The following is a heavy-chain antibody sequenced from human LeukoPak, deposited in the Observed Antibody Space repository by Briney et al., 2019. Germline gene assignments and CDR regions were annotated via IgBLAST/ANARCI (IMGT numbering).Heavy chain of an antibody. CDR3: ATGYDSSGYCSGVFYYYGMDV. CDR1: GYTLTELS. V-gene: IGHV1-24*01. D-gene: IGHD3-22*01. Sequence: ASVKVSCKVSGYTLTELSMHWVRQAPGKGLEWMVGFDPEGGETIYAQKFQGRVTMTEDTSTDTAYMELSSLRSEDTAVYYCATGYDSSGYCSGVFYYYGMDVWGQGTTVTVSS. J-gene: IGHJ6*02. CDR2: FDPEGGET.